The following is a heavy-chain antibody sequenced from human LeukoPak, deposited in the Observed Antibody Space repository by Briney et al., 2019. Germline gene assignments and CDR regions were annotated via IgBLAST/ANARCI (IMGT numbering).Heavy chain of an antibody. V-gene: IGHV3-23*01. CDR3: AKTNGYYSD. J-gene: IGHJ4*02. CDR1: GFTFSSYG. CDR2: ISGSGGTT. Sequence: GGSLRLSCAASGFTFSSYGMNWVRQAPGKGLEWVSGISGSGGTTYYADSVKGRFTISRDNSKNSLSLQVSSLRAEDAAVYYCAKTNGYYSDWGQGTLVTVSS. D-gene: IGHD3-22*01.